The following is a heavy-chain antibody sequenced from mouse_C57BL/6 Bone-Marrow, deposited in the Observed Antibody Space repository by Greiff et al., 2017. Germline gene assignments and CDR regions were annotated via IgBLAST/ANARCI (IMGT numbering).Heavy chain of an antibody. V-gene: IGHV5-9-1*02. CDR3: TRAVYEWFAV. J-gene: IGHJ3*01. CDR2: ISSGGDYI. Sequence: DVMLVVSGEGLVKPGGSLKLSCAASGFTFSSYAMSWVRQTPEKRLEWVAYISSGGDYIYYADTVMGRFTIFRDNARNTLYLLMSSLKSEDTAVYYCTRAVYEWFAVWGKGTLVTVSA. CDR1: GFTFSSYA. D-gene: IGHD2-3*01.